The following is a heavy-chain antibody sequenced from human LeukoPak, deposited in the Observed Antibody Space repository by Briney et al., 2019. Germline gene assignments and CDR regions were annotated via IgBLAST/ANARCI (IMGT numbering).Heavy chain of an antibody. Sequence: GGSLRLSCAASGFTFDDSGMSWVRQAPGKGLEWASGINWTGGSTGYADSVKGRFTISRDNAKNSLYLQMNSLRAEDTAVYYCARVGAAAGDYWGQGTLVTVSS. J-gene: IGHJ4*02. CDR1: GFTFDDSG. CDR3: ARVGAAAGDY. CDR2: INWTGGST. D-gene: IGHD6-13*01. V-gene: IGHV3-20*04.